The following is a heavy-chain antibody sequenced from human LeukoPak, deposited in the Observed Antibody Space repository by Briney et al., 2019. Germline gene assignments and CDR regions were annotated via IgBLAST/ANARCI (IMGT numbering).Heavy chain of an antibody. CDR3: ARHGSIVGATDFDY. CDR2: IYYSGST. D-gene: IGHD1-26*01. J-gene: IGHJ4*02. CDR1: GGSISSSSYY. V-gene: IGHV4-39*01. Sequence: PSETLSLTCTVSGGSISSSSYYWGWIRQPPGKGLEWIGSIYYSGSTYCNPSLKSRVTISVDTSKNQFSLKLSSVTAADTAVYYCARHGSIVGATDFDYWGQGTLVTVSS.